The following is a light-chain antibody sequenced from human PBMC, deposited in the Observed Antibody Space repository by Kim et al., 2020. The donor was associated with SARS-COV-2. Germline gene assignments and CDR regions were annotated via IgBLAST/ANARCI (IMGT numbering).Light chain of an antibody. CDR1: QDINNF. V-gene: IGKV1-27*01. Sequence: ASVGERVTSPCRASQDINNFLAWYQKKPGKPPNLLIYDVSALRPGVPSRFSGSGSGTDFTLTISSLQPEDVATYFCQKYNSAPWTFGQGTKVDIK. J-gene: IGKJ1*01. CDR2: DVS. CDR3: QKYNSAPWT.